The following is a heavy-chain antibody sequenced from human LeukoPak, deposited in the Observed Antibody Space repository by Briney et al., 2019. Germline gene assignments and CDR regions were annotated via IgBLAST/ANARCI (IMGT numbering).Heavy chain of an antibody. D-gene: IGHD5-18*01. CDR2: IYYSGNT. CDR3: ARVRGYSYDSSDFDY. CDR1: GDSISYYY. Sequence: SETLSLTCTVSGDSISYYYWSWIRQPPGRGLEWIGKIYYSGNTNYNPSLKSRVTISVDTSKNQFSLKLSSVTAADTAVYYCARVRGYSYDSSDFDYWGQGTLVTVSS. J-gene: IGHJ4*02. V-gene: IGHV4-59*01.